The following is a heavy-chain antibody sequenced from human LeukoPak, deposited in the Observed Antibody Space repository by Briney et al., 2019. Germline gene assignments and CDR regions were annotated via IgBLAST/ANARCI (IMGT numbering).Heavy chain of an antibody. CDR1: GFTFSSYA. V-gene: IGHV3-23*01. J-gene: IGHJ4*02. Sequence: GGSLRLSCAASGFTFSSYATSWVRQAPGKGLEWVSAISGSGGSTYYADSVKGRFTISRDNSKNTLYLQMNSLRAEDTAVYYCAKRGFSSGWFFDYWGQGTLVTVSS. D-gene: IGHD6-19*01. CDR2: ISGSGGST. CDR3: AKRGFSSGWFFDY.